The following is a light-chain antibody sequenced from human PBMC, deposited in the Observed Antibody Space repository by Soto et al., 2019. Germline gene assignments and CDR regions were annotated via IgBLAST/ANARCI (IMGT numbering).Light chain of an antibody. J-gene: IGLJ2*01. Sequence: QSVLTQPPSASGSPGQSVTISCTGTSSDVGGYNYISWYQQHPGKAPKLMISDVSKRPSGVPDRFSGSKSGNTASLTVSGLQADDEADYYCSSFAGNNNLVFGGGTKLTVL. CDR3: SSFAGNNNLV. CDR2: DVS. V-gene: IGLV2-8*01. CDR1: SSDVGGYNY.